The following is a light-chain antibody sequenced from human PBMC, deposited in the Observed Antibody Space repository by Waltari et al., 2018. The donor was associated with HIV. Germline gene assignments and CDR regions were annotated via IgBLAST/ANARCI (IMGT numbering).Light chain of an antibody. CDR3: MQSIEPPLT. Sequence: IVMTQTPLSLSVTPGQPASISCKSNQSLLHSDGKTYLYWYLQKAGQPPQLLINEVSTRFSGVPDRFSGSGTGTDFSLKISRVEAEDVGIYYCMQSIEPPLTFGGGTKVEIK. J-gene: IGKJ4*01. CDR2: EVS. CDR1: QSLLHSDGKTY. V-gene: IGKV2D-29*01.